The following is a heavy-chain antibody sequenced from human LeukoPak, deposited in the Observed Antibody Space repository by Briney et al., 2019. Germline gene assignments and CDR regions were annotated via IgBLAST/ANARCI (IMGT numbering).Heavy chain of an antibody. CDR3: ARDQGENYDSSGYYPY. J-gene: IGHJ4*02. CDR2: ISGSSSSP. D-gene: IGHD3-22*01. Sequence: GGSLRLSCAASGFTFSDYYMSWIRQAPGKGLEWVSYISGSSSSPNYADSVKGRFTISRDNAKNSLYLQMNSLGAEDTAVYYCARDQGENYDSSGYYPYWGQGTLVTVSS. V-gene: IGHV3-11*06. CDR1: GFTFSDYY.